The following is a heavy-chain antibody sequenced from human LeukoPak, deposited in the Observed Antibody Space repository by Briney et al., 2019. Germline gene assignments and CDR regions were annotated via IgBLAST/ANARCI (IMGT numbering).Heavy chain of an antibody. J-gene: IGHJ4*02. Sequence: PGGSLRLSCAASGFTFSDYYMSWIRQAPGKGLEWLSYIGSSNTIYSADSVKGRFTISRDNAKNSLYLQMNSLRAEDTAVYYCARILDSAWGELGYWGQGALVTVSS. V-gene: IGHV3-11*04. CDR3: ARILDSAWGELGY. CDR1: GFTFSDYY. D-gene: IGHD6-19*01. CDR2: IGSSNTI.